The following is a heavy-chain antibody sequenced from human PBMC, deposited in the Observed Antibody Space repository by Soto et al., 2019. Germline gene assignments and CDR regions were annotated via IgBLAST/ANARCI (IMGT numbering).Heavy chain of an antibody. D-gene: IGHD5-12*01. CDR1: GDSVSSNSAA. Sequence: PSQTLSLTCAISGDSVSSNSAAWNWIRQSPSRGLEWLGRTYYRSKWYNDYAVSVKSRITINPDTSKNQFSLQLNSVTPEDTAVYYCAKSLRGYSGYDDPGFDPWGQGTLVTVSS. CDR3: AKSLRGYSGYDDPGFDP. V-gene: IGHV6-1*01. J-gene: IGHJ5*02. CDR2: TYYRSKWYN.